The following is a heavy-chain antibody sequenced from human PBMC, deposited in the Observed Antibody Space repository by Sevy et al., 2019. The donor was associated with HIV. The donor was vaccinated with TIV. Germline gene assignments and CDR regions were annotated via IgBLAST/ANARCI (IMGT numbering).Heavy chain of an antibody. V-gene: IGHV3-72*01. CDR2: IRNKADSYTT. CDR3: ATHAGIAAAGRVFDY. CDR1: GFTFSDHY. D-gene: IGHD6-13*01. Sequence: GGSLRLSCAASGFTFSDHYMEWVRQAPGKGLEWVGRIRNKADSYTTEYAASVKGRFTIPSEYSKNSLYLLMNSLKTEDTAVYYCATHAGIAAAGRVFDYWGQGTLVTVSS. J-gene: IGHJ4*02.